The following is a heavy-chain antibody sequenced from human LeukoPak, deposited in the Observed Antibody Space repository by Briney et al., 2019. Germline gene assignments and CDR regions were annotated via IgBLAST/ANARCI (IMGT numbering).Heavy chain of an antibody. CDR2: IYSGGST. CDR3: ARGIAAFDY. V-gene: IGHV3-53*01. D-gene: IGHD6-6*01. Sequence: GGSLRLSCAASGFTVSSNYMSCVRPAPGKGLEGVSDIYSGGSTYYADSVKGRFTISTDNPKNSLYLQMNSLRAEDTAVYDCARGIAAFDYWGQGTLVTVSS. J-gene: IGHJ4*02. CDR1: GFTVSSNY.